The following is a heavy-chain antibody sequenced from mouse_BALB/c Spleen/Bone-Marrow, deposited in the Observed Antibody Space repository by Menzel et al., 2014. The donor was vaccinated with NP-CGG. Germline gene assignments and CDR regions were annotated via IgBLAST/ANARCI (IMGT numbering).Heavy chain of an antibody. CDR3: ARDYYGSSDY. CDR2: INSNGGST. V-gene: IGHV5-6-3*01. J-gene: IGHJ2*01. CDR1: GFTFSSYG. D-gene: IGHD1-1*01. Sequence: EVQGVESGGGLVQPGGSLKLSCAASGFTFSSYGMSWVRQTPDKRLELVATINSNGGSTYYSDSVKGRFTISRDNAKDTLYLQMSSLKSEDTAMYYCARDYYGSSDYWGQGTTLTVSS.